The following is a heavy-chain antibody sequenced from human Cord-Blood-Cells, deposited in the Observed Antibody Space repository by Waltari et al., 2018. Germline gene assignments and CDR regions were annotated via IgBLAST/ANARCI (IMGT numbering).Heavy chain of an antibody. CDR3: ARGPDLAPVDY. Sequence: QVQRVQSGAEVKKPGASVKVYCKASGYTFTCYYIHRVRQAPGQGLEWMGWIKPNSGGTNYAQKFQSRVTMTRDTSISTAYMELSRLRSDDTAVYYWARGPDLAPVDYWGQGTLVTVSS. V-gene: IGHV1-2*02. CDR2: IKPNSGGT. J-gene: IGHJ4*02. CDR1: GYTFTCYY.